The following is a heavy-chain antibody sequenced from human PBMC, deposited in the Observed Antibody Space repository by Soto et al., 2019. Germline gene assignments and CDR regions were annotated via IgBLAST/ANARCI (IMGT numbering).Heavy chain of an antibody. D-gene: IGHD3-10*01. J-gene: IGHJ4*02. CDR3: ARDQRYYGSGSYYSDN. Sequence: QVQLVQSGPEVKKPGASVKVSCKTSGYVFISYGISWVRQAPGHGLEWVGWISAYTGKADYAQKFQGRVTMTTETSTSTAFLELWSLRPDDTAVYYCARDQRYYGSGSYYSDNWGQGTLVTVSS. CDR2: ISAYTGKA. CDR1: GYVFISYG. V-gene: IGHV1-18*04.